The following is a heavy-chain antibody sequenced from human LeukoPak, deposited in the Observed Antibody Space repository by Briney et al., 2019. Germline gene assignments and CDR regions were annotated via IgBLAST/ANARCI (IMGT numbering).Heavy chain of an antibody. CDR1: GGTFSSYA. Sequence: ASVKVSCKASGGTFSSYAITWVRQAPGQGLEWMGGIIPIFGTANYAQKFQGRVTITADESTSTAYMELSSLRSEDTAVYYCARDDAVPSGYDYRTLDYWGQGTLVTVSS. V-gene: IGHV1-69*13. CDR2: IIPIFGTA. CDR3: ARDDAVPSGYDYRTLDY. D-gene: IGHD5-12*01. J-gene: IGHJ4*02.